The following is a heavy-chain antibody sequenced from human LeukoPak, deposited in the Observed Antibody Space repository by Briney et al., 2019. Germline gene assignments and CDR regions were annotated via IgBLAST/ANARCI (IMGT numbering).Heavy chain of an antibody. V-gene: IGHV3-33*06. D-gene: IGHD6-6*01. CDR3: AKAGSRSSTSPGAY. J-gene: IGHJ4*02. CDR2: IWYDRSNK. CDR1: GFTFSSYG. Sequence: GRSLRLSCAASGFTFSSYGMHWVRQAPGKGLEWVAVIWYDRSNKYYADSVKGRFTISRDNSKNTLYLQMNSLRAEDTAIYYCAKAGSRSSTSPGAYWGQGTQVSVSS.